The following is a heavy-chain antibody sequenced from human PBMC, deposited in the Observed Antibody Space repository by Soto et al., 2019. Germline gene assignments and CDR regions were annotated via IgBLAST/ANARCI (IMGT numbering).Heavy chain of an antibody. CDR1: GFTFSSYS. CDR2: ISSSSSYI. V-gene: IGHV3-21*01. D-gene: IGHD5-18*01. Sequence: EVQLVESGGGLVKPGGSLRLSCAASGFTFSSYSMNWVRQAPGKGLEWVSSISSSSSYIYYADSVKGRFTISRDNAKNELYLQMNSLRAEDTAVYYCARVRGGGYSYGWNYYYYYMDVWGKGTTVTVSS. CDR3: ARVRGGGYSYGWNYYYYYMDV. J-gene: IGHJ6*03.